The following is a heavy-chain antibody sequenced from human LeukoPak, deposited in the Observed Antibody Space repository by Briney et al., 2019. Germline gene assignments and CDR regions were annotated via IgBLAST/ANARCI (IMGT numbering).Heavy chain of an antibody. J-gene: IGHJ4*02. V-gene: IGHV3-7*03. CDR1: GFTFSSYW. CDR3: AREGRGSYYFDD. Sequence: QPGGSLGLSCAASGFTFSSYWMTWVRQAPGKGLGWVANIKQDGSEKYYVDSVEGRFTISRDNAKNSLYLQMNSLRAEDTAVYYCAREGRGSYYFDDWGQGTLVTVSS. D-gene: IGHD3-10*01. CDR2: IKQDGSEK.